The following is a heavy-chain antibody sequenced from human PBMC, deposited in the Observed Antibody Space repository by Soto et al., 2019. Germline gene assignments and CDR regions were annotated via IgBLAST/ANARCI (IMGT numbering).Heavy chain of an antibody. Sequence: QVQLQESGPGLVKPSETLSLTCTVSDDSTSSSSYYWGWIRQPPGKGLEWIGSIYYSGTTYYNPSLRSRVTISVDRARKQFSLKLSSVTAADTAVYYCARQFRIVILSGTRVGGDFDSWGQGTLFIVSS. J-gene: IGHJ4*02. CDR3: ARQFRIVILSGTRVGGDFDS. V-gene: IGHV4-39*01. CDR1: DDSTSSSSYY. CDR2: IYYSGTT. D-gene: IGHD3-16*01.